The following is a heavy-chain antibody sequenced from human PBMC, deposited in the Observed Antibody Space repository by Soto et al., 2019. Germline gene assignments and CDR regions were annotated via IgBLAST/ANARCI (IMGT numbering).Heavy chain of an antibody. Sequence: QVQLQESGPGLVKPSQTLSLTCTVSGGSISSGGYYWSWIRQHPGKGLEWIGYIYYSGSNYYNPSRKSRVTISLDTSKNQFSLKLSSMTAADRAVYYCVRHGRGVMLQGYFDYWGQGTLVTVSS. J-gene: IGHJ4*02. V-gene: IGHV4-31*03. D-gene: IGHD3-10*02. CDR2: IYYSGSN. CDR3: VRHGRGVMLQGYFDY. CDR1: GGSISSGGYY.